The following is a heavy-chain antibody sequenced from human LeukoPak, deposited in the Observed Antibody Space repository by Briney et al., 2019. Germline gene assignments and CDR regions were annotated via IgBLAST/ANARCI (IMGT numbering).Heavy chain of an antibody. J-gene: IGHJ6*02. Sequence: SETLSLTCTVSGGSISSYYWSWIRQPAGKGLEWVGRIYINGSTNYNPSLKSRVTMSVDTSKNQFSLILRSVTAADTAVYYCAREDIVVVAKYFNYGMDVWGQGTTVTVSS. D-gene: IGHD2-15*01. CDR2: IYINGST. V-gene: IGHV4-4*07. CDR1: GGSISSYY. CDR3: AREDIVVVAKYFNYGMDV.